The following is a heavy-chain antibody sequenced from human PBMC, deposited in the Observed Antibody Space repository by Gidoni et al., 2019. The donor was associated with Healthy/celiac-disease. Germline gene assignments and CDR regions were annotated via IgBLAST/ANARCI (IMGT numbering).Heavy chain of an antibody. V-gene: IGHV4-39*01. J-gene: IGHJ6*02. D-gene: IGHD6-13*01. CDR2: IYYSGST. Sequence: HLQLQDSGPGLVKPSATLSLTCPVSCCSIRSSRYYWGWIRQPPGKGLEWIGSIYYSGSTYYNPSLKSRVTISVDTSKNQFSLKLSSVTAADTAVYYCARQPRQQLVQFGDYYGMDVWGQGTTVTVSS. CDR1: CCSIRSSRYY. CDR3: ARQPRQQLVQFGDYYGMDV.